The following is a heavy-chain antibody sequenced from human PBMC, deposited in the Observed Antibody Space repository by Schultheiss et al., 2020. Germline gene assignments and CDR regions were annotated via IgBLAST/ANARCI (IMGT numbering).Heavy chain of an antibody. Sequence: SETLSLTCTVSGAYISSANYYWSWIRQPAGKGLEWIGRIFSSGSTSYNPSLKSRVTMSVDTSKNQFSLKLSSVTAADTAIYFCARDYYDSSGHKRFDPWGQGTLVTVSS. J-gene: IGHJ5*02. V-gene: IGHV4-61*02. CDR2: IFSSGST. D-gene: IGHD3-22*01. CDR1: GAYISSANYY. CDR3: ARDYYDSSGHKRFDP.